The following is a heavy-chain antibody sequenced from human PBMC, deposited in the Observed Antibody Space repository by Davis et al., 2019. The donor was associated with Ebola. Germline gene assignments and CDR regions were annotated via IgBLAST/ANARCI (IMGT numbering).Heavy chain of an antibody. Sequence: GESLKISCAASVFTFSGSAMHWVRQASGKGLEWVGRIRSKANSYATAYAASVKGRFTISRDDSKNTAYLQMNSLKTEDTAVYYCASLLLHAFDIWGQGTMVTVSS. D-gene: IGHD3-22*01. CDR2: IRSKANSYAT. V-gene: IGHV3-73*01. CDR1: VFTFSGSA. J-gene: IGHJ3*02. CDR3: ASLLLHAFDI.